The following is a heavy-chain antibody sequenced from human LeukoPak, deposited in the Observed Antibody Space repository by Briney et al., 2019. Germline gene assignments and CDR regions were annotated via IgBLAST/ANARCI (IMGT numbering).Heavy chain of an antibody. J-gene: IGHJ4*02. CDR1: GFTFSSYA. CDR3: AKDDSYCSSTSCCTTFDY. Sequence: GSLRLSCAASGFTFSSYAMSWVRQAPGKGLEWVSAISGSGGSTYYADSVKGRFTISRDNSKNTLYLQMNSLRAEDTAVYYCAKDDSYCSSTSCCTTFDYWGQGTLVTVSS. V-gene: IGHV3-23*01. D-gene: IGHD2-2*02. CDR2: ISGSGGST.